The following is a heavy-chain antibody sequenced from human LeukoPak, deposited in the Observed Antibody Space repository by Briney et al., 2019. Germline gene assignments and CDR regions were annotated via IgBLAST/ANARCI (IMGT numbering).Heavy chain of an antibody. CDR1: GFTFNNNW. CDR2: IKEDGSEK. V-gene: IGHV3-7*01. J-gene: IGHJ3*02. CDR3: TRATVHYDSSGYFEGLFAFDI. D-gene: IGHD3-22*01. Sequence: PGGSPRLSCAASGFTFNNNWMTWVRQAPGKGPEWVANIKEDGSEKFYVDSVKGRFTISRDNAKNSLYLQMTSLRAEDTAVYYCTRATVHYDSSGYFEGLFAFDIGGQGTMVTVSS.